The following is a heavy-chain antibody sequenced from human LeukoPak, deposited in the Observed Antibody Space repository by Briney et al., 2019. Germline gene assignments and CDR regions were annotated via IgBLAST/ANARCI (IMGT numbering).Heavy chain of an antibody. J-gene: IGHJ4*02. CDR3: ARDSVAAAGTWDY. D-gene: IGHD6-13*01. Sequence: ASQTLSLTCTVSGGSISSGGYYWSWIRQPPGKGLEWIGYIYHSGSTYYNPSLKSRVTISVDRSKNQFSLKLSSVTAADTAVYYCARDSVAAAGTWDYWGQGTLVTVSS. V-gene: IGHV4-30-2*01. CDR2: IYHSGST. CDR1: GGSISSGGYY.